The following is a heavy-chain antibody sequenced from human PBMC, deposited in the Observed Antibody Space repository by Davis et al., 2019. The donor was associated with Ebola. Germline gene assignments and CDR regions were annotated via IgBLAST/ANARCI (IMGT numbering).Heavy chain of an antibody. CDR2: IYYSGSV. D-gene: IGHD3-16*02. Sequence: PSETLSLTCTVSGGSISSDYCSWIRQPPGKGLEWIGYIYYSGSVNYNPTLKSRVAISVDTSKTQFSLKLSSVTAADTAVYSCARLGGYRFDPWGQGTLVTVSS. CDR3: ARLGGYRFDP. V-gene: IGHV4-59*01. J-gene: IGHJ5*02. CDR1: GGSISSDY.